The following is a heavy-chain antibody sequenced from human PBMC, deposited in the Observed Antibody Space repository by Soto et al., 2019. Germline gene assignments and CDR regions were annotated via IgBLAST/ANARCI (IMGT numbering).Heavy chain of an antibody. D-gene: IGHD2-21*02. CDR2: ISYDGSNK. V-gene: IGHV3-30-3*01. CDR1: GFTFSSYA. Sequence: LRLSCAASGFTFSSYAMHWVRQAPGKGLEWVAVISYDGSNKYYADSVKGRSTISRDNSKNTLYLQMNSLRAEDTAVYYCAGVVAYCGGDCYSGAFDIWGQGTMVTVSS. CDR3: AGVVAYCGGDCYSGAFDI. J-gene: IGHJ3*02.